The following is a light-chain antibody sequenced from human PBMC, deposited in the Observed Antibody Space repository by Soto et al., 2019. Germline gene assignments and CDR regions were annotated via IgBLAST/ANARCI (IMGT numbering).Light chain of an antibody. CDR3: MQGTHWPWT. CDR1: QSLVHSDGNTY. J-gene: IGKJ1*01. V-gene: IGKV2-30*02. Sequence: DVEMTQSPLSLPVSLGQPASISCRSSQSLVHSDGNTYLNWFQQRPGQSPRRLISRAYQRDSGGPDRFGGSGSGTDFTLKISRVEAEDVAVYYCMQGTHWPWTLGQGTKVEIK. CDR2: RAY.